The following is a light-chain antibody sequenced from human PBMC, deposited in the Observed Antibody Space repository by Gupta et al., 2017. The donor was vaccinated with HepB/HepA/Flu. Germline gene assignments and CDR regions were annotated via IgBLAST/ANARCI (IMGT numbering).Light chain of an antibody. Sequence: DNVMTQVSDPPAVSLGERATINCRSSQSPLYTSNKKNYLAWYQQKAGHPPNLLIYWASTRESGVPDRFSGRGSGTDFTLTISSLQAEDVAVYYCQQKDGSPRTFGQGTKVEIK. CDR3: QQKDGSPRT. CDR1: QSPLYTSNKKNY. J-gene: IGKJ1*01. V-gene: IGKV4-1*01. CDR2: WAS.